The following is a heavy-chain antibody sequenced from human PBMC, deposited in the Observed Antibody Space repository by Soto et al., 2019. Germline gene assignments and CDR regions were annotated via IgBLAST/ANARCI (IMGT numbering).Heavy chain of an antibody. CDR2: LSGSDGST. J-gene: IGHJ4*02. D-gene: IGHD2-21*02. CDR3: AKPGCGVVTYFDY. CDR1: GFTFTSYA. V-gene: IGHV3-23*01. Sequence: EVRLLESGGGLVQPGGSLRLSCAASGFTFTSYAMSWVRQAPGKGLEWVSALSGSDGSTYYADSVKGRFTISRDNYKNTLYLEMNSLRGEDTAVYYCAKPGCGVVTYFDYWGQGTLVTVYS.